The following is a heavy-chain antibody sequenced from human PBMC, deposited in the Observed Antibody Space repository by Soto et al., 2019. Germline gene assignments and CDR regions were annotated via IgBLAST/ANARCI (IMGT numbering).Heavy chain of an antibody. V-gene: IGHV3-30-3*01. CDR2: ISYDGSNK. CDR1: GFTFSSYA. Sequence: GGSLRLSCAASGFTFSSYAMHWVRQAPGKGLEWVAVISYDGSNKYYADSVKGRFTISRDNSKNTLHLQMNSLRAEDTAVYYCAKVVVVAATKFDYWGQGTLVTVSS. CDR3: AKVVVVAATKFDY. D-gene: IGHD2-15*01. J-gene: IGHJ4*02.